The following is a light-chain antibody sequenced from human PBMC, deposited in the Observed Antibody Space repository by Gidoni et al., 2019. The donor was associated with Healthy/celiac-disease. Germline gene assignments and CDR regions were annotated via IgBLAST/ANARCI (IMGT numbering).Light chain of an antibody. CDR2: AAS. CDR1: QSISSS. J-gene: IGKJ5*01. Sequence: DIQMTQTPSSLSASVGDRVTITCRARQSISSSLNWYQQKPGKAPKLLTYAASSLQSGVPPRFSGTGSGTDSTLSISSLQPEDFATYYCQQSYSTLRVTFGQGTRLEIK. CDR3: QQSYSTLRVT. V-gene: IGKV1-39*01.